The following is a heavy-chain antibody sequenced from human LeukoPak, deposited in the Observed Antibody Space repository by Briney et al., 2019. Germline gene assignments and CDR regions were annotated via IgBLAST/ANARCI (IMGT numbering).Heavy chain of an antibody. CDR3: AKAPVTSCRGAYCYPFDY. Sequence: GGSLRLSCAASGFTFSSYSMNWVRQAPGKGLEWVSAISSTDAGTYHADSVRGRFTISRDSSKNTLYLQMNSLRAEDAAVYYCAKAPVTSCRGAYCYPFDYWGQGTLVTVSS. CDR2: ISSTDAGT. D-gene: IGHD2-21*01. CDR1: GFTFSSYS. J-gene: IGHJ4*02. V-gene: IGHV3-23*01.